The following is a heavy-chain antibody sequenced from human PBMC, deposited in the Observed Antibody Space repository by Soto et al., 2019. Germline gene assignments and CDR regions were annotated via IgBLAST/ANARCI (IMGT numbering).Heavy chain of an antibody. Sequence: PGGSLRLSCAASGFTFSRYAMHWVRQAPGKGLEWVAVISYDGSNKYYADSVKGRFTISRDNSKNTLYLQMNSLRAEDTAVYYCARETTVFFGDKISSGGAFDIWGQGTMVTVSS. J-gene: IGHJ3*02. D-gene: IGHD6-19*01. CDR3: ARETTVFFGDKISSGGAFDI. CDR2: ISYDGSNK. V-gene: IGHV3-30-3*01. CDR1: GFTFSRYA.